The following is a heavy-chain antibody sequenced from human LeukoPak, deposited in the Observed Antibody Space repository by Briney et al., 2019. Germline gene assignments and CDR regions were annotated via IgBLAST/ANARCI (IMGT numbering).Heavy chain of an antibody. V-gene: IGHV3-7*03. CDR1: GFTFSSYW. D-gene: IGHD3-9*01. Sequence: PGGSLSLSCAASGFTFSSYWVSSVRQAAGKQVGGVAGIKEDGSEEYYVSAVKSRFTISSDNPKNSLNLQMNSLRAEDTAVYYCARDLELRYFDWLLRTPRYYYYGMDVWGKGTTVTVSS. CDR3: ARDLELRYFDWLLRTPRYYYYGMDV. J-gene: IGHJ6*04. CDR2: IKEDGSEE.